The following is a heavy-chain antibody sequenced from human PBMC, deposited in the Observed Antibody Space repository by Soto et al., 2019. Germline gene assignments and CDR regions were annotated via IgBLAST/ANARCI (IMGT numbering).Heavy chain of an antibody. CDR3: AREYSLVVGALGY. CDR1: GFTFSSYT. D-gene: IGHD2-2*01. Sequence: GGSLRLSCAASGFTFSSYTMHWVRQTPGKGLEWVADISYDGGDKYYADSVKGRFTISRDNSKNTLYLQMNSLRAEDTSVYYCAREYSLVVGALGYGGKGILVTVS. J-gene: IGHJ4*01. V-gene: IGHV3-30-3*01. CDR2: ISYDGGDK.